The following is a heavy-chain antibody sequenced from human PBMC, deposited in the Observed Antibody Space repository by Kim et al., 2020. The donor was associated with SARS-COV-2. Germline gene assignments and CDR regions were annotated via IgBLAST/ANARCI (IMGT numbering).Heavy chain of an antibody. J-gene: IGHJ1*01. V-gene: IGHV3-66*01. Sequence: GRGLEWVSFSYSGGNTIYADSVKGRLIISRDQSKNTLYLQMNSLRAEDTAVYYCATVVFYYDAGYFKNWGQGTLVIVSS. CDR2: SYSGGNT. CDR3: ATVVFYYDAGYFKN. D-gene: IGHD3-22*01.